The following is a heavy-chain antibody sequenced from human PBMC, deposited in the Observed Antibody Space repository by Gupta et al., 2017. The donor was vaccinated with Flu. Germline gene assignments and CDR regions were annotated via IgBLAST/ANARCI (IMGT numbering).Heavy chain of an antibody. CDR3: VGGGTYGAFDI. CDR2: FYYSGSS. Sequence: SCIRQRPGKGLEWIGYFYYSGSSNYNPCLKSRVTMSVATSKKQFSLKLSSVTAAETAVYYGVGGGTYGAFDIWGQGTMGTVSS. J-gene: IGHJ3*02. V-gene: IGHV4-59*01. D-gene: IGHD3-16*01.